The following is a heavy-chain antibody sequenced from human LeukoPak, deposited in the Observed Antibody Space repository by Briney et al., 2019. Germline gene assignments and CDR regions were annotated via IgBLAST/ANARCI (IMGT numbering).Heavy chain of an antibody. CDR3: ARDGNDSSGWSTEGWFDP. D-gene: IGHD6-19*01. CDR1: GFTFSDYY. Sequence: GGSLRLSCAASGFTFSDYYMTWIRQAPGKGLEWVSYISNSGYTIYYADSVKGRFTISRDNAKNSLYLQMNSLRAEDTAAYYCARDGNDSSGWSTEGWFDPWGQGTLVTVSS. V-gene: IGHV3-11*01. J-gene: IGHJ5*02. CDR2: ISNSGYTI.